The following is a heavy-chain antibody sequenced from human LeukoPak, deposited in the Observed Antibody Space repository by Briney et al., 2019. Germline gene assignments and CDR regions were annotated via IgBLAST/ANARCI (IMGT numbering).Heavy chain of an antibody. Sequence: SETLSLTCAVYGGSFSGYYWSWIRQPPGKGLEWIGEINHSGSTNYNPSLKSRVTISVDTSKNQFSLKLSSVTAADTAVYYCARGWVETGFDPWGQGTLVTVSS. V-gene: IGHV4-34*01. J-gene: IGHJ5*02. D-gene: IGHD1-1*01. CDR3: ARGWVETGFDP. CDR1: GGSFSGYY. CDR2: INHSGST.